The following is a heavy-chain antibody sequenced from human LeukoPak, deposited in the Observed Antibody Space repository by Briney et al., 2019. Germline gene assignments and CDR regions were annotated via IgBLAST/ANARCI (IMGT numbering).Heavy chain of an antibody. V-gene: IGHV4-4*07. Sequence: SETLSLTCTVSGGSISYYWSWIRQPAGKGLEWIRRIYTSGNSNFNPSLKSRVTMSVDPSKNQFSLKLSSVTAADTAVYYCARDLSSNWYSDYFDYWGQGALVTVSS. D-gene: IGHD6-13*01. CDR2: IYTSGNS. J-gene: IGHJ4*02. CDR1: GGSISYY. CDR3: ARDLSSNWYSDYFDY.